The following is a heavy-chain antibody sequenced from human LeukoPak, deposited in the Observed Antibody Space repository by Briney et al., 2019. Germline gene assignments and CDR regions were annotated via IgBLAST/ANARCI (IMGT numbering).Heavy chain of an antibody. CDR3: AGVPSDYYFGLDV. V-gene: IGHV4-59*08. CDR2: IYYSGST. CDR1: GGSISSFQ. J-gene: IGHJ6*02. Sequence: SETLSLACTVSGGSISSFQWTWIRQPPGKGLEWIGYIYYSGSTNYNPSLESRVTMSVDTSKNQFSLKLTSVTAADTAVYYCAGVPSDYYFGLDVWGQGTTVTVSS.